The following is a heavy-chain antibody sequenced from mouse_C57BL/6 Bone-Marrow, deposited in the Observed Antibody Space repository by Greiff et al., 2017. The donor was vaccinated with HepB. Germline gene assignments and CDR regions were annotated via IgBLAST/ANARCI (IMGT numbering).Heavy chain of an antibody. Sequence: EVHLVESGEGLVKPGGSLKLSCAASGFTFSSYAMSWVRQTPEKRLEWVAYISSGGDYIYYADTVKGRFTISRDNARNTLYLQMSSLKSEDTAMYYCTRERVFITTVEKESGFAYWGQGTLVTVSA. CDR2: ISSGGDYI. CDR3: TRERVFITTVEKESGFAY. D-gene: IGHD1-1*01. V-gene: IGHV5-9-1*02. CDR1: GFTFSSYA. J-gene: IGHJ3*01.